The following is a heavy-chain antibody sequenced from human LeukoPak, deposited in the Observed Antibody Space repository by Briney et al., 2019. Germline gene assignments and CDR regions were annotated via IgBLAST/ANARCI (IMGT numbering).Heavy chain of an antibody. CDR1: GFTFSRYG. J-gene: IGHJ4*02. CDR3: AKDLRDGYNYYGVFDY. CDR2: IRYDGSNK. V-gene: IGHV3-30*02. Sequence: GGSLRLSCAASGFTFSRYGMHWVRQAPGKGLEWVAFIRYDGSNKYYADSVKGRFTISRDNSKNTLYLQMNSLRAEDTAVYYCAKDLRDGYNYYGVFDYWGQGTLVTVSS. D-gene: IGHD5-24*01.